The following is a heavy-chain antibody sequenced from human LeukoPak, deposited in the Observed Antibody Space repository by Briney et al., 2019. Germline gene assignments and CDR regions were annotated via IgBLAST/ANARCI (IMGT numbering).Heavy chain of an antibody. D-gene: IGHD2-2*01. CDR2: ISAYNGNT. V-gene: IGHV1-18*01. Sequence: ASVKVSCKASGYTFTSYGISWVRQAPGQGLKWMGWISAYNGNTNYAQKLQGRVTMTTDTSTSTAYMELRSLRSDDTAVYYCARDMTYGVVVPAARLNAFDIWGQGTMVTVSS. CDR3: ARDMTYGVVVPAARLNAFDI. CDR1: GYTFTSYG. J-gene: IGHJ3*02.